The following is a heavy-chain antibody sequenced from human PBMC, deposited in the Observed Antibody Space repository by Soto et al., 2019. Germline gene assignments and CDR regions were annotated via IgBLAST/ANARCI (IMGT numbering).Heavy chain of an antibody. Sequence: QDQLVQSGVEVQKPGASVKVSCKASGYSFTNYGITWVRQAPGQGFEWMGWISADNGNTNYAQKFQGRVTLTTDAATSTAYLELRSLRSDDTAVYYCARDRGVAPPVAGNTHYYYYMDVWGKGNTVTVSS. D-gene: IGHD6-19*01. CDR1: GYSFTNYG. CDR2: ISADNGNT. CDR3: ARDRGVAPPVAGNTHYYYYMDV. J-gene: IGHJ6*03. V-gene: IGHV1-18*01.